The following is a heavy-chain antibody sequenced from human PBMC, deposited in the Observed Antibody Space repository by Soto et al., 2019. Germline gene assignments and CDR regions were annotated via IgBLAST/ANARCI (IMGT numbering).Heavy chain of an antibody. CDR2: IDPSDSYT. Sequence: VQPLQVRCSGLEGRSVDFGSSRMRKMPGKGLEWIGRIDPSDSYTNYSPSFQGHVTISADKSISTAYLQWSSLKASDTAMYYCARHLGGTTSGPPSHYYYYYGMDVWGQGTTVTVSS. V-gene: IGHV5-10-1*01. CDR3: ARHLGGTTSGPPSHYYYYYGMDV. D-gene: IGHD1-26*01. CDR1: EGRSVDFG. J-gene: IGHJ6*02.